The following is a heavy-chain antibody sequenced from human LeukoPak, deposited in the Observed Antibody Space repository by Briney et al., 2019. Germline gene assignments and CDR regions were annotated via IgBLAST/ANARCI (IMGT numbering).Heavy chain of an antibody. CDR1: VGSISSFS. J-gene: IGHJ3*01. D-gene: IGHD2-8*01. Sequence: PSETLSLTCSVSVGSISSFSWARIRQPPGKGLEWIGFVYKRQSANYHPSLESRLTISVDTSNNQFSLKLTSVTAADAAVYYCASVSGPGVATGSRTFDLWGQGTMVTVSS. CDR3: ASVSGPGVATGSRTFDL. V-gene: IGHV4-59*01. CDR2: VYKRQSA.